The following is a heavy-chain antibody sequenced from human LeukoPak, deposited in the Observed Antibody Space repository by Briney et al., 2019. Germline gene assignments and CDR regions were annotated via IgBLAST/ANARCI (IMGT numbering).Heavy chain of an antibody. CDR3: ARAKKLYSGSSKGFDY. V-gene: IGHV4-59*12. D-gene: IGHD1-26*01. CDR1: GGSISSYY. CDR2: IYYSGST. Sequence: SETLSLTCTVSGGSISSYYWSWIRQPPGKGLEWIGYIYYSGSTNYNPSLKSRVTISVDTSKDQFSLKLSSVTAADTAVYYCARAKKLYSGSSKGFDYWGQGTLVTVSS. J-gene: IGHJ4*02.